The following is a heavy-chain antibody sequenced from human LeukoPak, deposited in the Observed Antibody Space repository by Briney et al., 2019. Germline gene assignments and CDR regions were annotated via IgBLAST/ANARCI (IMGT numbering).Heavy chain of an antibody. J-gene: IGHJ5*02. Sequence: PGGSLRLSCAASGFTVSSNYMSWVRQAPGKGLEWVSVIHSGGSTYYADSVKGRFTISRDNSKNTLYLQMNSLRAEDTAVYYCAREVTMVRGVINGWFDPWGQGTLVTVSS. CDR3: AREVTMVRGVINGWFDP. CDR2: IHSGGST. V-gene: IGHV3-53*01. CDR1: GFTVSSNY. D-gene: IGHD3-10*01.